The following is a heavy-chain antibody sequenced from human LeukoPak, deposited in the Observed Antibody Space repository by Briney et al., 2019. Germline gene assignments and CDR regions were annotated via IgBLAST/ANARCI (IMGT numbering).Heavy chain of an antibody. V-gene: IGHV4-4*02. J-gene: IGHJ4*02. D-gene: IGHD5-18*01. CDR2: TYHSGST. Sequence: SETLSLTCAVSGGSISSSNWWSWVRQPPGKGLEWIGETYHSGSTNYKPSLKSRVTISVDKSKNQFSLKLSSVTAADTAVYYCARAPDSYGPPLDYWGQGTLVTVSS. CDR3: ARAPDSYGPPLDY. CDR1: GGSISSSNW.